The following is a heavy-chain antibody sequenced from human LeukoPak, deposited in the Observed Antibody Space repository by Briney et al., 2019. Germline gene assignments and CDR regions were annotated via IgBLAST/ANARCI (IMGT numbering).Heavy chain of an antibody. V-gene: IGHV3-7*01. CDR2: IDPDGSEK. CDR3: ARIYYFGDNNWRYFDN. CDR1: GFTFNSNW. D-gene: IGHD3-10*01. Sequence: GGSLRLSCAAFGFTFNSNWMSWVRQAPGKGLEWVANIDPDGSEKQYGDSVKGRFTTSRDNAKNSLYLQMNSLRAEDTAIYYCARIYYFGDNNWRYFDNWGQGTLVTVSS. J-gene: IGHJ4*02.